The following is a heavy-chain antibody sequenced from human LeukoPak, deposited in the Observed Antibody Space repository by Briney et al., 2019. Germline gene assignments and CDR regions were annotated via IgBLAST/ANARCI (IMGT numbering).Heavy chain of an antibody. Sequence: GGSLRLSCAASGFTFRSYAMSWVRQAPGKGLEWVSGVTGNAANTYYADSVKGRFAISRDNSKNTVYLQMNSLRAEDTAVYYCARVAADDYVWGSYRYFDYWGQGTLVTVSS. CDR2: VTGNAANT. CDR3: ARVAADDYVWGSYRYFDY. J-gene: IGHJ4*02. D-gene: IGHD3-16*02. CDR1: GFTFRSYA. V-gene: IGHV3-23*01.